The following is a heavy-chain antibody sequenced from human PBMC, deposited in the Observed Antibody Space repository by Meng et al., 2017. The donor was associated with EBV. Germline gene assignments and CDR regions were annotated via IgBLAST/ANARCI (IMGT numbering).Heavy chain of an antibody. CDR3: VRELVGGTFDY. J-gene: IGHJ4*02. CDR1: GYTFTSYY. Sequence: QVQLVTSGAEVKKPGASVKVSCKASGYTFTSYYLHWVRQAPGQGLGWMGIIIPAGGNTNYAQKFRGRFTMTRDTSTSTVYMDLSILTSEDTAVYYCVRELVGGTFDYWGQGTLVTVSS. V-gene: IGHV1-46*01. CDR2: IIPAGGNT. D-gene: IGHD1/OR15-1a*01.